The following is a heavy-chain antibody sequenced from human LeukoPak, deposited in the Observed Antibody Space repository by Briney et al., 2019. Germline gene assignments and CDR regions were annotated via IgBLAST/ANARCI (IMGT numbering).Heavy chain of an antibody. V-gene: IGHV1-3*03. D-gene: IGHD3-22*01. Sequence: GASVKVSCKASGYTFTSYAMHWVRQAPGQRLEWMGWINAGNGNTKYSQEFQGRVTITRDTSANTAYMELSSLRSEDTAVYYCARGVHSDSSGYLFDYWGQGTLVTVSS. CDR1: GYTFTSYA. J-gene: IGHJ4*02. CDR2: INAGNGNT. CDR3: ARGVHSDSSGYLFDY.